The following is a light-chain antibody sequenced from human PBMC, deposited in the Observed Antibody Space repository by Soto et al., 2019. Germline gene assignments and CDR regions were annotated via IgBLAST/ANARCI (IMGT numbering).Light chain of an antibody. V-gene: IGKV1-5*03. CDR1: QTISSW. J-gene: IGKJ1*01. CDR2: KAS. CDR3: QHYNSYSEA. Sequence: DIQLTQSHSTLSGSVGESVTLTCLASQTISSWLAWYQQKPGKAPKLLIYKASTLKSGVPSRFSGSGSGTEFTLTISSLQPDDFATYYCQHYNSYSEAFGQGTKVDIK.